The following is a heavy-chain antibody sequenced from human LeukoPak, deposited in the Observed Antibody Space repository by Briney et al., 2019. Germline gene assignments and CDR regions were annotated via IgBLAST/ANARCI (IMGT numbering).Heavy chain of an antibody. D-gene: IGHD6-19*01. J-gene: IGHJ4*02. CDR2: IIPILGIA. CDR3: ARDMRGAVDLFDY. CDR1: GYTFTSYD. Sequence: GASVKVSCKASGYTFTSYDISWVRQAPGQGLEWMGRIIPILGIANYAQKFQGRVTITADKSTSTAYMELSSLRSEDTAVYYCARDMRGAVDLFDYWGQGTLVTVSS. V-gene: IGHV1-69*04.